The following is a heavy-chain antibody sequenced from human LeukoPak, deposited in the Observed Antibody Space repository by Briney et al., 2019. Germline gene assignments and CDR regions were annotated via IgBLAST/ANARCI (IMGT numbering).Heavy chain of an antibody. V-gene: IGHV4-28*03. Sequence: SDTLSLTFAVSGYSISSSNWWGWIRQPPGKGLEWIGYIYYSGSTYYNPSLKSRVTMSVDTSKNQFSLKLSSVTAVDTAVYYCARDGYDFWSGYPGAWFDPWGQGTLVTVSS. CDR2: IYYSGST. D-gene: IGHD3-3*01. CDR1: GYSISSSNW. CDR3: ARDGYDFWSGYPGAWFDP. J-gene: IGHJ5*02.